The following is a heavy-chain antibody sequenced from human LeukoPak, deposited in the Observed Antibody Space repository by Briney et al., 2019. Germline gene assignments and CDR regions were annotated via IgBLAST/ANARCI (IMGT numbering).Heavy chain of an antibody. CDR3: AAAPKGYCSSNSCRGDYIDY. CDR2: IVVGSGHT. Sequence: ASVKVSCKASGFTFSSSAMQWVRQARGQRLERIGWIVVGSGHTNYAQSFQERVTITRDMSTSTAYMELSSLRSEDTAVYYCAAAPKGYCSSNSCRGDYIDYWGQGTLVTVSS. V-gene: IGHV1-58*02. CDR1: GFTFSSSA. J-gene: IGHJ4*02. D-gene: IGHD2-2*01.